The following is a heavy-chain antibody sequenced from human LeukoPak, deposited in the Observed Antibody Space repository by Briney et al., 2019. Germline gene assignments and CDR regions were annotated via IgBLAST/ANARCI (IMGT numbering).Heavy chain of an antibody. CDR2: INAYNGNT. CDR3: ARDHGGGADSSGPWPGY. D-gene: IGHD3-22*01. CDR1: GYTFTSYG. V-gene: IGHV1-18*01. Sequence: ASVKVSCKASGYTFTSYGISWVRQAPGQGLEWMGWINAYNGNTNYAQKLQGRVTMTTDTSTSTAYMELRSLRSDDTAVYYCARDHGGGADSSGPWPGYWGQGTLVTVSS. J-gene: IGHJ4*02.